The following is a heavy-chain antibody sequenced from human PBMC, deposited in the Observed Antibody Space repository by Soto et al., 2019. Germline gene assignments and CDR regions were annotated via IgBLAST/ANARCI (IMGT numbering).Heavy chain of an antibody. J-gene: IGHJ3*02. CDR1: GFTFDDYA. CDR3: AKGIAAFFDAFYI. D-gene: IGHD6-13*01. CDR2: ISWISDTI. Sequence: EVQLVESGGGLVQPGRSLRLSCAASGFTFDDYAMHWVRQAPGKGLEWVSGISWISDTIAYADSVKGRFTISRDNAKNSLYLQMDSLRAEDTALYYCAKGIAAFFDAFYIWGQGTMVTVSS. V-gene: IGHV3-9*01.